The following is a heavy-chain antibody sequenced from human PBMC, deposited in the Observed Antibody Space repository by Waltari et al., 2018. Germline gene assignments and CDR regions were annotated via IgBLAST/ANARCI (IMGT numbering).Heavy chain of an antibody. CDR1: RGSIIGFY. J-gene: IGHJ4*02. CDR2: ILYSGPT. Sequence: QVHLQESGPGLVKPSETLSLTCTVSRGSIIGFYWSWIRQPPGKGLEWIGSILYSGPTVYSPSLESRVTMSVDMSKNQFSLELGSVTAADTAVYHCARYHCTSGVCQHFDYWGQGILVTVSS. V-gene: IGHV4-59*01. D-gene: IGHD2-8*01. CDR3: ARYHCTSGVCQHFDY.